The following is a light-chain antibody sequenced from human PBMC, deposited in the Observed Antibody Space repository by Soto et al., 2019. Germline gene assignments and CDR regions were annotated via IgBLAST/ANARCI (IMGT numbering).Light chain of an antibody. CDR2: CAS. V-gene: IGKV3-20*01. CDR1: QSVSINY. Sequence: EIVLTQSPGTLSLSPGERATLSCRASQSVSINYLGWYKQKPGQPPRLLIYCASIRATGSPDEFSGSGSGTDFTFTISRLEPEDFAVHYCRQSGSSLTFGPGPKVDIK. J-gene: IGKJ3*01. CDR3: RQSGSSLT.